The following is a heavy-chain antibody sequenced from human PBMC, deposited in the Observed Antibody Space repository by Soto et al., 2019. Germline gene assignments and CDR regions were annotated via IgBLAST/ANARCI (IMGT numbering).Heavy chain of an antibody. CDR3: AREEGSGWGYYFDY. CDR1: GFTFSSYG. D-gene: IGHD6-19*01. V-gene: IGHV3-33*01. J-gene: IGHJ4*02. Sequence: QVQLVESGGGVAQPGRSLRLSCAASGFTFSSYGMHWVRQAPGKGLEWVAVIWYDGSNKYYADSVKGRFTISRDNSKNTLYLQMNSLRAEDTAVYYCAREEGSGWGYYFDYWRQGTLVTVSS. CDR2: IWYDGSNK.